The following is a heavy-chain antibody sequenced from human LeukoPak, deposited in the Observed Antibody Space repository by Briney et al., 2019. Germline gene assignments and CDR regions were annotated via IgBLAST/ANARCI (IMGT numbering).Heavy chain of an antibody. CDR3: AREKTGTNYYYYGMDV. J-gene: IGHJ6*02. D-gene: IGHD1-7*01. Sequence: GGSLRLSCAASGFTFSSYSMNWVRQAPGKGLEWVSYISGSSSTIYYADSVKGRFTISRDNAKNSLYLQMNSLRDEDTAVYYCAREKTGTNYYYYGMDVWGQGTTVTVSS. V-gene: IGHV3-48*02. CDR2: ISGSSSTI. CDR1: GFTFSSYS.